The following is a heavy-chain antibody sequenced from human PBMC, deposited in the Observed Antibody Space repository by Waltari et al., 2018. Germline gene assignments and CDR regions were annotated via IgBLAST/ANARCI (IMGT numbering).Heavy chain of an antibody. J-gene: IGHJ6*02. Sequence: QVQLQQWGAGLLKPSETLSLTCAVYGGSFRGSYWSWIRQPPGKGLEWIGEINHSGSTNYNPSLKSRVTISVDTSKNQFSLKLSSVTAADTAVYYCARGPYYYDSSGYYIPDYYGMDVWGQGTTVTVSS. D-gene: IGHD3-22*01. V-gene: IGHV4-34*01. CDR1: GGSFRGSY. CDR2: INHSGST. CDR3: ARGPYYYDSSGYYIPDYYGMDV.